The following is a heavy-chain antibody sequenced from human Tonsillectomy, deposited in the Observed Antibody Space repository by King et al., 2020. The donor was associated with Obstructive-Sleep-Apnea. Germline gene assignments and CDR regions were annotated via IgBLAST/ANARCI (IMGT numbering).Heavy chain of an antibody. V-gene: IGHV1-24*01. CDR2: FDPEDGET. D-gene: IGHD3-9*01. CDR1: GYTLTELS. J-gene: IGHJ4*02. Sequence: QLVQSGAEVKKPGASVKVSCKVSGYTLTELSMHWVRQAPGKGLEWMGGFDPEDGETIYAQKFQGRVTMTEDTSTDTAYMELSSLRSEDTAVYYCATQIPYYDILTGSFISVYFDYWGQGTLVTVSS. CDR3: ATQIPYYDILTGSFISVYFDY.